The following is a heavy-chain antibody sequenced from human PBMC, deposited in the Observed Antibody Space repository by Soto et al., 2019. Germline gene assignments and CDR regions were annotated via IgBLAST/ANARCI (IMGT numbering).Heavy chain of an antibody. V-gene: IGHV4-39*01. CDR2: VYSDGST. CDR1: GGSISGSTYY. D-gene: IGHD2-2*01. Sequence: PSETLSLTCLVSGGSISGSTYYWGWIRQPPGKGLEWIGSVYSDGSTYYNPSLKSRVTISVDTSMNQFSLRLSSVTAAHTALYYCARGGISRIYQLPPFDPWGQGTLVTVSS. J-gene: IGHJ5*02. CDR3: ARGGISRIYQLPPFDP.